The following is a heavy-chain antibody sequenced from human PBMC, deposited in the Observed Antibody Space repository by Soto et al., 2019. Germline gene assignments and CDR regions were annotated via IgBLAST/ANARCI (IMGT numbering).Heavy chain of an antibody. CDR1: GGSISTYY. V-gene: IGHV4-59*01. D-gene: IGHD3-3*01. Sequence: PSETLSLTCTVSGGSISTYYWNWIRQSPGKGLEWIGYIYRTGSTHYNPSLNGRVAISLDTSRNKFSLKLNSVTAADTAVYFCARQIGDDPFDIWGQGTKVTVSS. J-gene: IGHJ3*02. CDR3: ARQIGDDPFDI. CDR2: IYRTGST.